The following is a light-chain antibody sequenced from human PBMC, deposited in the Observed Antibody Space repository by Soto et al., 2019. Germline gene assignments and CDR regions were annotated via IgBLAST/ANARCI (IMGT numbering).Light chain of an antibody. V-gene: IGKV3-15*01. CDR2: GAS. CDR3: QQYDRWPVT. CDR1: QSVTTN. Sequence: EVVMTQSPATLSVSPGERVTFSCRANQSVTTNLAWYQHKPGQSPRILLSGASTGASGIPPRFSGSGSGTEFTLSIDRLQSPDFAVYYCQQYDRWPVTFGGGTKVEIK. J-gene: IGKJ4*01.